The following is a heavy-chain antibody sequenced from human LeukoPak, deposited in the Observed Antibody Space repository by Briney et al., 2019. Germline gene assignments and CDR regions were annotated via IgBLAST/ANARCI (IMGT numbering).Heavy chain of an antibody. D-gene: IGHD1-26*01. CDR1: GGTFRSYA. CDR2: IIPILGIA. Sequence: GASVKVSCKASGGTFRSYAISWVRQAPGQGLEWMGRIIPILGIANYAQKFQGRVTITADKSTSTAYMELSSLRSEDTAVYYCARDGGRMKRRADNWFDPWGQGTLVTVSS. CDR3: ARDGGRMKRRADNWFDP. J-gene: IGHJ5*02. V-gene: IGHV1-69*04.